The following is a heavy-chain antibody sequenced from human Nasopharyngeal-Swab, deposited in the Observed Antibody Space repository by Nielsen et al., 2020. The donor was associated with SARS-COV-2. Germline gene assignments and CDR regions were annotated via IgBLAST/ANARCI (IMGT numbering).Heavy chain of an antibody. CDR1: GFTFSSYT. J-gene: IGHJ4*02. D-gene: IGHD3-16*01. CDR3: ARDRPHWGCDY. V-gene: IGHV3-30*04. Sequence: LSLTCAASGFTFSSYTIHWVRQAPGKGLEWVAVISYDASDKYYADSVKGRFTLSRDNSKNTVYLQMNSLRAEDTAVYYCARDRPHWGCDYWGQGTLVTVSS. CDR2: ISYDASDK.